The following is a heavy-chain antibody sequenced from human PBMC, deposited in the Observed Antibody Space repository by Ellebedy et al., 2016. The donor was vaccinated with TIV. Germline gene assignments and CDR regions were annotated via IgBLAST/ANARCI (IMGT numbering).Heavy chain of an antibody. CDR3: ARGARFGSRPYYMDV. CDR1: DDSFGSSRLS. D-gene: IGHD3-16*01. CDR2: ISYTGRA. V-gene: IGHV4-61*01. J-gene: IGHJ6*03. Sequence: SETLSLTCTVSDDSFGSSRLSWGWIRQPPGTGLEWIGYISYTGRATYKPSLESRAAIAVDTSKNRLSLRLTSVTAADTAVYYCARGARFGSRPYYMDVWGKGTTVTVS.